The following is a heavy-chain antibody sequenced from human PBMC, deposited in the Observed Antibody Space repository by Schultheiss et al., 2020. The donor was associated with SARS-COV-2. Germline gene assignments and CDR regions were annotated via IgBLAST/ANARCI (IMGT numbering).Heavy chain of an antibody. CDR3: ARQGISRYFETSDP. CDR1: GGSISSYY. D-gene: IGHD3-9*01. Sequence: SETLSLTCTVSGGSISSYYWSWIRQPPGKGLEWIGYIYYSGRTYQNPSLKGRVTTSIDTSKNQFSLRLSSVTAADTAVYYCARQGISRYFETSDPWGQGTLVTVSS. J-gene: IGHJ5*02. V-gene: IGHV4-59*08. CDR2: IYYSGRT.